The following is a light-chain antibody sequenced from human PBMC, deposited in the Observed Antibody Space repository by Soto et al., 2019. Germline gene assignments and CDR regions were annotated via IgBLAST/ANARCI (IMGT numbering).Light chain of an antibody. V-gene: IGKV1-5*03. CDR2: KAS. Sequence: IQMTQSPSTLSASVGDRVTFTCRASQPIRTWLAWYQQKPGEAPKLLIYKASTLEVGVPSRFSAGGSGTEFTLTINTRQPADFASYYCQQYNSYPWTFVQGTKV. CDR1: QPIRTW. CDR3: QQYNSYPWT. J-gene: IGKJ1*01.